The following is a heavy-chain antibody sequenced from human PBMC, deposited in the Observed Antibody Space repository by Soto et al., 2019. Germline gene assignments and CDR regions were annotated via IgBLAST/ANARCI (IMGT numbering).Heavy chain of an antibody. D-gene: IGHD3-3*01. J-gene: IGHJ4*02. CDR2: IYYSGST. V-gene: IGHV4-59*08. CDR1: GGSISSYY. Sequence: SETLSLTCTVSGGSISSYYWSWIRQPPGKGLEWIGYIYYSGSTNYNPSLKSRVTISVDTSKNQFSLKLSSVTAADTAVYYCARGGSYYDFWSGYVFDYWGQGTLVTVSS. CDR3: ARGGSYYDFWSGYVFDY.